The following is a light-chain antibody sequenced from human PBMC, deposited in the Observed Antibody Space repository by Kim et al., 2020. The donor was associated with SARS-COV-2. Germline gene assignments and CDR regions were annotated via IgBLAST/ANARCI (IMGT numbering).Light chain of an antibody. V-gene: IGLV3-19*01. J-gene: IGLJ2*01. CDR3: NSRDSSSNHPI. Sequence: SSELTQDPTMSVALGQTVRITCQGDSLRNYYASWYQQKPGQAPVVVMYGRNDRPSGIPDRFSGSRTGNTASLTITGAQAEDEADYYCNSRDSSSNHPIFGGGTKLTVL. CDR2: GRN. CDR1: SLRNYY.